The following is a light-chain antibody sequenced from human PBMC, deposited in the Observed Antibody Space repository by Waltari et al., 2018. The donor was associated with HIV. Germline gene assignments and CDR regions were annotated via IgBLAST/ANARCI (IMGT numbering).Light chain of an antibody. CDR3: TSFTSSSAWV. Sequence: QSALTQPASVSGSLGQSITFSCTGTSSDIGSSNYVSWYQQHPGKAPKIIIYDVTNRPSGVSNRFSGSKSGNTASLTISGLQAEDEADYYCTSFTSSSAWVFGGGTMLTVL. CDR1: SSDIGSSNY. V-gene: IGLV2-14*03. J-gene: IGLJ3*02. CDR2: DVT.